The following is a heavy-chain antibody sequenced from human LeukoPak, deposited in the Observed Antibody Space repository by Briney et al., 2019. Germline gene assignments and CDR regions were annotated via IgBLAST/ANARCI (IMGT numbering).Heavy chain of an antibody. V-gene: IGHV3-7*01. CDR3: ARDTLGYCSSTSCYGHYYYYYMDV. CDR1: GFTFSSYW. Sequence: PGGSLRLSCAASGFTFSSYWMSWVRQAPGKGLEWVANINNDRSEKYYVDSVKGRFTISRDNAKNSLYLQMNSLRAEDTAVYYFARDTLGYCSSTSCYGHYYYYYMDVWGKGTTVAVSS. CDR2: INNDRSEK. D-gene: IGHD2-2*01. J-gene: IGHJ6*03.